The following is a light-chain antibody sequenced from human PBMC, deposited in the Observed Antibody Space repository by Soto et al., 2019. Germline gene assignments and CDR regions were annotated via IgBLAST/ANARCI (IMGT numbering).Light chain of an antibody. CDR3: RSYDTSLSGPVV. CDR1: SSNIGAGCD. CDR2: GNT. V-gene: IGLV1-40*01. Sequence: QPVLTQPPSVSGAPGQRVTMSCTGSSSNIGAGCDVHWYQHLPGTAPKLLIYGNTNRPSGVPDRFSGSKSGTSASLAITGLQAEDEADYYCRSYDTSLSGPVVFGGGTKLTVL. J-gene: IGLJ2*01.